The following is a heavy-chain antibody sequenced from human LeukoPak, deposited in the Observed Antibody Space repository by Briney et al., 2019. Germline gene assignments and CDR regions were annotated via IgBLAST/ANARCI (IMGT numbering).Heavy chain of an antibody. D-gene: IGHD2-2*01. Sequence: GGSLRLSCAASGFTFSNYAMVWVRQAPGKGLDWVSAMTSDGRTFYADSVRGRVTISRDSSKNTLYLQMNSLGAEDTAEYFCANVGVAAASPPFYLDIWGKGTTVTVSS. CDR2: MTSDGRT. J-gene: IGHJ6*03. CDR1: GFTFSNYA. CDR3: ANVGVAAASPPFYLDI. V-gene: IGHV3-23*01.